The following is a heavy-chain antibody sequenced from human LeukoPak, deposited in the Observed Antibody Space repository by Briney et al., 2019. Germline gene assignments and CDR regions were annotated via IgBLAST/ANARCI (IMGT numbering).Heavy chain of an antibody. CDR1: SGSISSYY. J-gene: IGHJ4*02. CDR3: ARHKGPARSFDY. Sequence: SETLSLTCTVSSGSISSYYWSWIRQPPGKGLEWIGYIYYSGSTNYNPSLKSRVTISVDTSRNQFSLKLSSVTAADTAVYYCARHKGPARSFDYWGQGTLVTVSS. D-gene: IGHD2-2*01. CDR2: IYYSGST. V-gene: IGHV4-59*08.